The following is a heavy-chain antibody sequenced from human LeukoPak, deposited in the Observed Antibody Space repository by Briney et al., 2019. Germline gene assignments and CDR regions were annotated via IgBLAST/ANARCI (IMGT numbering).Heavy chain of an antibody. CDR2: IWYDGSSK. V-gene: IGHV3-33*01. Sequence: GRSLRLSCAASGFSFSSYGMHWVRQAPGKGLEWVAVIWYDGSSKYYADSVKGRFTISRDNSKNTLYLQMNSLRAEDTAVYYCAREPGGYFDDWGQGSLVTVSS. CDR1: GFSFSSYG. J-gene: IGHJ4*02. CDR3: AREPGGYFDD. D-gene: IGHD4-23*01.